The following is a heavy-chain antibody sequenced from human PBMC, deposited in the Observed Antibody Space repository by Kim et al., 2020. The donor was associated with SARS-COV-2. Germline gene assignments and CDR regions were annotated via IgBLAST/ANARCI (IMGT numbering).Heavy chain of an antibody. V-gene: IGHV1-69*13. J-gene: IGHJ6*02. D-gene: IGHD2-15*01. Sequence: SVKVSCKASGGTFSSYAISWVRQAPGQGLEWMGGIIPIFGTANYAQKFQGRVTITADESTSTAYMELSSLRSEDTAVYYCAREGAATARVPKNYYYYGMDVWGQGTTVTVSS. CDR1: GGTFSSYA. CDR3: AREGAATARVPKNYYYYGMDV. CDR2: IIPIFGTA.